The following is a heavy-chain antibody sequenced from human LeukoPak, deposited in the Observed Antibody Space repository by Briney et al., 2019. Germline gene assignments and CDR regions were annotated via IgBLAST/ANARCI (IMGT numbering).Heavy chain of an antibody. Sequence: GGSLRLACAASGFTFSSYWMHWVRQAPGKGLVWVSRINGDGSSTDYADSVEGRFTISRDNARNTLYLQMNSLRAEDTAVYYCVRDLSTSWYYFEYWGQGTLVTVSS. D-gene: IGHD6-13*01. CDR2: INGDGSST. CDR3: VRDLSTSWYYFEY. V-gene: IGHV3-74*01. CDR1: GFTFSSYW. J-gene: IGHJ4*02.